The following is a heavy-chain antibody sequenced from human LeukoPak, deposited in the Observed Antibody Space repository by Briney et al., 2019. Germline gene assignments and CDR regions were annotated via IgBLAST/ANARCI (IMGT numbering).Heavy chain of an antibody. CDR2: IYHSGST. J-gene: IGHJ4*02. D-gene: IGHD5-12*01. CDR1: GGSISSGGYY. Sequence: SETLSLTCTVSGGSISSGGYYWSWIRQPPGKGLEWIGYIYHSGSTYYNPSLKSRVTISVDRSKNQFSLKLSSVTAADTAVYYCARTVVATIGYYFDYWGQGTLVTVSS. CDR3: ARTVVATIGYYFDY. V-gene: IGHV4-30-2*01.